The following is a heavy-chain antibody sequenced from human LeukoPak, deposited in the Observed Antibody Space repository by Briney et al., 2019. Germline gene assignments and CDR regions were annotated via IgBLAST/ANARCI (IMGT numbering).Heavy chain of an antibody. CDR2: IIPIFGTA. CDR1: GYTFTSYY. CDR3: ARGRTSYSSSFRRLLDY. D-gene: IGHD6-6*01. Sequence: SVKVSCEASGYTFTSYYMHWVRQAPGQGLEWMGGIIPIFGTANYAQKFQGRVTITADESTSTAYMELSSLRSEDTAVYYCARGRTSYSSSFRRLLDYWGQGTLVTVSS. J-gene: IGHJ4*02. V-gene: IGHV1-69*13.